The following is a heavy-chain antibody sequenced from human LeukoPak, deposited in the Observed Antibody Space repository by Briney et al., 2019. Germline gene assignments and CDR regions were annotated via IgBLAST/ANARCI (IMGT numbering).Heavy chain of an antibody. J-gene: IGHJ4*02. Sequence: SETLSLTCSVYGGSFSGYYWSWIRQPPGKGLEWIGEINHSGSTNYNPSLKSRVTISVDTSKNQFSLKLSSVTAADTAVYYCARQTGRTRPSLWGQGTLVTVSS. CDR1: GGSFSGYY. CDR3: ARQTGRTRPSL. D-gene: IGHD1-14*01. CDR2: INHSGST. V-gene: IGHV4-34*01.